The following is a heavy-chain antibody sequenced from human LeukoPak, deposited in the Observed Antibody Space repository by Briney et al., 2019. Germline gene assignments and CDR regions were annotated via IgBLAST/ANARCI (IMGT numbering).Heavy chain of an antibody. J-gene: IGHJ3*02. CDR2: ISSSGSTI. CDR1: GFTISSYE. V-gene: IGHV3-48*03. CDR3: ARGVSLYDPDAFDI. D-gene: IGHD1-1*01. Sequence: GGSLRLSCAASGFTISSYEMNWVRQAPGKGLEWVSYISSSGSTIYSADSVKGRFTISRDNAKNSLYLQMNSLRAEDTAVYYCARGVSLYDPDAFDIWGQGTMVSVSS.